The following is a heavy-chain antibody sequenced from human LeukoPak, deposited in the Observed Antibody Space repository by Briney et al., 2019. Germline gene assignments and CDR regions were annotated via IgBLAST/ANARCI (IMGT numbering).Heavy chain of an antibody. CDR2: ISSSSSTI. Sequence: GGSLRLSCAASGFTFSNAWMNWVRQAPGKGLEWVSYISSSSSTIYYADSVKGRFTISRDNAKNSLYPQMNSLRAEDTAVYYCARDGGIAAAVLYYYWGQGTLVTASS. J-gene: IGHJ4*02. CDR3: ARDGGIAAAVLYYY. D-gene: IGHD6-13*01. CDR1: GFTFSNAW. V-gene: IGHV3-48*01.